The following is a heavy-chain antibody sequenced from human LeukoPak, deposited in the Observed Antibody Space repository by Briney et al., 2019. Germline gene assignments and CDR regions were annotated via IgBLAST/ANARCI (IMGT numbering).Heavy chain of an antibody. Sequence: ASVKVSCKASGYTFTSYGISWVRQAPGQGLEWMGWISAYNGNTNYAQKFQGRVTMTRDTSTSTAYMELSSLRSEDTAVYYCARLSSHYGDYKVDPWGQGTLVTVSS. CDR3: ARLSSHYGDYKVDP. CDR1: GYTFTSYG. V-gene: IGHV1-18*01. CDR2: ISAYNGNT. D-gene: IGHD4-17*01. J-gene: IGHJ5*02.